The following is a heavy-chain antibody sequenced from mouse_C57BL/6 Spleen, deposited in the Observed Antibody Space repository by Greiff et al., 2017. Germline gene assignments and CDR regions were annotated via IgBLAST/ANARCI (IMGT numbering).Heavy chain of an antibody. CDR1: GYTFTSYW. Sequence: VQLQQPGPELVKPGASVKLSCKASGYTFTSYWMHWVKQRSGQGLEWIGNINPSNGGTNYNEKFKSKATLTVDQSSSTAYMQLSSLTSEDSAVYYCARFSTVVAHWYFDVWGTGTTVTVSS. CDR3: ARFSTVVAHWYFDV. D-gene: IGHD1-1*01. J-gene: IGHJ1*03. V-gene: IGHV1-53*01. CDR2: INPSNGGT.